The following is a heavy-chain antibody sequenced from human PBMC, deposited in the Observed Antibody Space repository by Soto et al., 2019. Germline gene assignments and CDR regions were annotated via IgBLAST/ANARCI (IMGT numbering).Heavy chain of an antibody. Sequence: VQLVESGGGLVQPGGSLRLSCAASGFTFSNYWMHWVRQAPGKGLEWVANINEDGSKIYYVDSVKGRFTISRDNAKNSLFLQRSSLRSEDTAVYYCARAIAAAGAFWGQGILVTVS. D-gene: IGHD6-13*01. CDR2: INEDGSKI. CDR3: ARAIAAAGAF. V-gene: IGHV3-7*01. J-gene: IGHJ4*02. CDR1: GFTFSNYW.